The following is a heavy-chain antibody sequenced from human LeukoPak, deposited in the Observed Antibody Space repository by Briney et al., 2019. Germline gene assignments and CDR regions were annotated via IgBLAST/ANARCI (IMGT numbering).Heavy chain of an antibody. CDR1: KFIFSDYG. V-gene: IGHV3-23*01. Sequence: GGSLRLSCAASKFIFSDYGMHWVRQAPGKGLEWVSSISGSGGSTQYADSVKGRFTISRDNSKNTLYLQMNSLRAEDTAVYYCAGDLVSVAGTGFDCWGQGTLVTVSS. J-gene: IGHJ4*02. D-gene: IGHD6-19*01. CDR2: ISGSGGST. CDR3: AGDLVSVAGTGFDC.